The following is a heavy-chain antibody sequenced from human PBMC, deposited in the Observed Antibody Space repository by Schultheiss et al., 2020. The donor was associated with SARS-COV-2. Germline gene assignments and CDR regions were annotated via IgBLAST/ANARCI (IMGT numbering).Heavy chain of an antibody. D-gene: IGHD6-13*01. CDR2: ISSSGGST. J-gene: IGHJ6*02. Sequence: GSLRLSCAASGFTFSDYYMSWIRQAPGKGLEWVSYISSSGGSTYYADSVKGRFTISRDNSKNTLYLQMNSLRAEDTAVYYCAREGIAARRANTYGMDVWGQGTTVTVSS. CDR3: AREGIAARRANTYGMDV. V-gene: IGHV3-11*04. CDR1: GFTFSDYY.